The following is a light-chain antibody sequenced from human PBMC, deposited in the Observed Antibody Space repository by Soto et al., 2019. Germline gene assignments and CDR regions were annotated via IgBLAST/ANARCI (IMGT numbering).Light chain of an antibody. CDR1: RSDVGDYKY. CDR2: EVD. Sequence: QSALTQPPSASGSPGQSVTISCTGTRSDVGDYKYVSWYQHHPGKAPKLMVYEVDQRPSGVPDRFSGSKPGNTASLTVSGLQAEDEADYYCCSYSNSNSSPYVFGTGTKLTVL. V-gene: IGLV2-8*01. CDR3: CSYSNSNSSPYV. J-gene: IGLJ1*01.